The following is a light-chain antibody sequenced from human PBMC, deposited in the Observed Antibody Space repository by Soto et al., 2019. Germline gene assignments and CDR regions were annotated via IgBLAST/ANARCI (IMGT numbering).Light chain of an antibody. J-gene: IGKJ4*01. Sequence: EIVVTQSPATLSVSPGERATLSCRASQSVGNNFAWYQQKPGQAPRLLIFATYTRATGVPARFSCSVSGTEFTLTISSLQSEDFAVYYCQQYGDWPLTFGGGAKVEIE. CDR1: QSVGNN. V-gene: IGKV3-15*01. CDR2: ATY. CDR3: QQYGDWPLT.